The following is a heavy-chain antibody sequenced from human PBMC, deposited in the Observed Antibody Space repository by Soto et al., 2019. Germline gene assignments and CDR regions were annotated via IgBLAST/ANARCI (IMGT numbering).Heavy chain of an antibody. CDR2: ISPDGRTT. J-gene: IGHJ4*02. V-gene: IGHV3-74*01. CDR3: ADSWLPTSY. D-gene: IGHD3-10*01. Sequence: GGSLRLSCVGSGFTFSNFSINWVRQAPGKGLVWVSRISPDGRTTTYADCVKGRFTISRDNAKSTLYLQMNSLTVEDGAVYYCADSWLPTSYWGPGTLVTVSS. CDR1: GFTFSNFS.